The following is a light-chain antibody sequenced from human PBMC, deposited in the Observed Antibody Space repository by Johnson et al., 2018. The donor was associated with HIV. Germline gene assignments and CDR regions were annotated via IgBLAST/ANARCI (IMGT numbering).Light chain of an antibody. Sequence: QAVLTQPPSVSAAPGQKVTISCSGSSSNIGINYVSWYQQLPGTAPKLVIYDNNKRPSGIPDRFSGSKSGTSATLGITGLQTGDEADYYCGTWDNSLSAYVFGTGTKVTVL. CDR3: GTWDNSLSAYV. CDR2: DNN. CDR1: SSNIGINY. V-gene: IGLV1-51*01. J-gene: IGLJ1*01.